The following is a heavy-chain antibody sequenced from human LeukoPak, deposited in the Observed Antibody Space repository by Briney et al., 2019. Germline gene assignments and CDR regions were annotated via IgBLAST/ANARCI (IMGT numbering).Heavy chain of an antibody. CDR2: ISGSGGST. CDR3: AKDGTGFWN. D-gene: IGHD1-1*01. J-gene: IGHJ4*02. CDR1: GFTFSTYW. Sequence: GGSLRLSCAASGFTFSTYWMNWVRQAPGKGLEWVSAISGSGGSTYYADSVKGRFTISRDNSKNTLYLQMNSLRAEDTAVYYCAKDGTGFWNWGQGTLVTVSS. V-gene: IGHV3-23*01.